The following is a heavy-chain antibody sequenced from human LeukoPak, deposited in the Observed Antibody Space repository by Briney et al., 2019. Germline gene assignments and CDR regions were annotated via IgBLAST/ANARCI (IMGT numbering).Heavy chain of an antibody. CDR3: AKGHGRLFTSNWYEGAH. CDR2: ISSDGGSK. D-gene: IGHD6-13*01. J-gene: IGHJ4*02. V-gene: IGHV3-30*18. CDR1: GFTFSAYD. Sequence: PGGSLRLSCAASGFTFSAYDIHWVRQAPGKGLEWVAGISSDGGSKFYGDSVKGRFTISRDSSENTLYLQMNSLRAADTAVYYCAKGHGRLFTSNWYEGAHWGQGTLVTVSS.